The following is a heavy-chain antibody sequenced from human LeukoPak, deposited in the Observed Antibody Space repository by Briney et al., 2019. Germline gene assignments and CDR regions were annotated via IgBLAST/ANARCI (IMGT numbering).Heavy chain of an antibody. CDR2: INPSGGSP. V-gene: IGHV1-46*01. CDR1: GYTFINYY. Sequence: RASVKVSCKASGYTFINYYMHWVRQAPGQGLEWMAIINPSGGSPTYAQKFQGRVTLTRDTSTNTVYLEVNSLRSDDTAVYYCAREGYGSGRRLGMDVWGQGTTVTVSS. J-gene: IGHJ6*02. CDR3: AREGYGSGRRLGMDV. D-gene: IGHD3-10*01.